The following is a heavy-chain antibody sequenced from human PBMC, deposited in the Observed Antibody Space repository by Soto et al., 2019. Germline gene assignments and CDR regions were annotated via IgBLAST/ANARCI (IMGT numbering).Heavy chain of an antibody. Sequence: ASVKVSCKASGGTFSSYAISWVRQAPGQGLEWMGGIIPIFGTANYAQKFQGRVTITADESTSTAYMELSSLRSEDTAVYYCARDRSSFVGDNDYSNFSGYWGQGTLVTVSS. J-gene: IGHJ4*02. V-gene: IGHV1-69*13. CDR1: GGTFSSYA. CDR2: IIPIFGTA. D-gene: IGHD4-4*01. CDR3: ARDRSSFVGDNDYSNFSGY.